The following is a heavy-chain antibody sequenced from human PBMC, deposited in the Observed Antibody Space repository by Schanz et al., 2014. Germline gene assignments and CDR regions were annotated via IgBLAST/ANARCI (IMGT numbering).Heavy chain of an antibody. J-gene: IGHJ3*02. D-gene: IGHD3-22*01. Sequence: EVQLVQSGGGLVQPGGSLRLSCAASGFTFSSHWMHWVRQDPGKGLVWVARINSVGSNTDYADSVTGRFTISRDNAKNTLYLQMNTLRAEDTAVYYCARKMKVGVYGGKGHDSLDIWGEGTIVNVSS. V-gene: IGHV3-74*01. CDR2: INSVGSNT. CDR1: GFTFSSHW. CDR3: ARKMKVGVYGGKGHDSLDI.